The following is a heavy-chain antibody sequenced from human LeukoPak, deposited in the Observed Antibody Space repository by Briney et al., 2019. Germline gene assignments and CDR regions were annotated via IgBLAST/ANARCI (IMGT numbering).Heavy chain of an antibody. D-gene: IGHD1-7*01. CDR2: IIPIFGTA. V-gene: IGHV1-69*13. CDR1: GGTFSSYA. CDR3: ATNWGHNWNYLSVGSAFDI. Sequence: SVKVSCKASGGTFSSYAISWVRQAPGQGLEWMGGIIPIFGTANYAQKFQGRVTITADESTSTAYMELSSLRSEDTAVYYCATNWGHNWNYLSVGSAFDIWGQGTMVTVSS. J-gene: IGHJ3*02.